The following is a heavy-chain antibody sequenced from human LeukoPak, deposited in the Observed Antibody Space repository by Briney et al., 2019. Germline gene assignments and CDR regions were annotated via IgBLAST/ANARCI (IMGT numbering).Heavy chain of an antibody. CDR3: ASDHTRLAAREF. Sequence: GASVKVSCKASGYTFTGYYMHWVRQAPGQGLDWMGWINPNSGGTNYAQKFQGRVTMTRDTSITTAYMELSRLRSDDTAVYYCASDHTRLAAREFWGQGTLVTVSS. D-gene: IGHD6-6*01. J-gene: IGHJ4*02. V-gene: IGHV1-2*02. CDR2: INPNSGGT. CDR1: GYTFTGYY.